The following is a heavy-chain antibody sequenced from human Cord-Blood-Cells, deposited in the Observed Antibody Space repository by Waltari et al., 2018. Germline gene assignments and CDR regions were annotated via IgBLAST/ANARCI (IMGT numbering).Heavy chain of an antibody. D-gene: IGHD2-2*01. J-gene: IGHJ6*02. V-gene: IGHV1-2*04. Sequence: QVQLVQSGAEVKKPGASVKVSCKASGYTFTGYYMHWVRQAPGQGLEWMGWINPNSGGTNYARKFQGWVTMTRETSISTAYMELSRLRSDDTAVYYCAREEDCSSTSCYYYYGMDVWGQGTTVTVSS. CDR1: GYTFTGYY. CDR3: AREEDCSSTSCYYYYGMDV. CDR2: INPNSGGT.